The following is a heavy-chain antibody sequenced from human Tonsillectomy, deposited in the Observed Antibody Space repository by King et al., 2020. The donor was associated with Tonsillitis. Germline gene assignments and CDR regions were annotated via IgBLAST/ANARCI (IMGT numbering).Heavy chain of an antibody. V-gene: IGHV2-70*11. D-gene: IGHD1-1*01. CDR3: ARIGPGLEPFDY. CDR1: GFFLSTSGMC. CDR2: LDWDDDK. J-gene: IGHJ4*02. Sequence: TLKESGPALVKPTQTLTLTCTFSGFFLSTSGMCVGWVRQPPGKALEWLARLDWDDDKYYRTSLKTRLTISKDTSKNQLVLTMTNMDPVDTPTYYCARIGPGLEPFDYWGQGTLVTVSS.